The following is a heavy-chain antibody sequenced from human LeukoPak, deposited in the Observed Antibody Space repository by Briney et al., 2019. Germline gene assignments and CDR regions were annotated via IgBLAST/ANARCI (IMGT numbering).Heavy chain of an antibody. CDR1: GGSISSYY. CDR3: AGLYYDILTGYQGAFDI. CDR2: IYYSGST. Sequence: PSETLSLTCTVSGGSISSYYWSWIRQPPGKGLEWIGYIYYSGSTNYNPSLKSRVTISVDTSKNQFSLKLSSVTAADTAVYYCAGLYYDILTGYQGAFDIWGQGTMVTVSS. V-gene: IGHV4-59*01. D-gene: IGHD3-9*01. J-gene: IGHJ3*02.